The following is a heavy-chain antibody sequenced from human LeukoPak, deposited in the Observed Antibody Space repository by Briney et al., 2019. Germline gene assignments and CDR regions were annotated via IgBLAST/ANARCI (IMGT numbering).Heavy chain of an antibody. V-gene: IGHV3-48*03. Sequence: GGSLRLSCAASGFTFSSYEVNWVRQAPGKGLEWVSYISSSGSTVYYADSVKGRFTISRDNAKNSLYLQMNSLRAEDTAVYYCATRITMVRGLDYWGQGTLVTVSS. J-gene: IGHJ4*02. CDR2: ISSSGSTV. CDR1: GFTFSSYE. CDR3: ATRITMVRGLDY. D-gene: IGHD3-10*01.